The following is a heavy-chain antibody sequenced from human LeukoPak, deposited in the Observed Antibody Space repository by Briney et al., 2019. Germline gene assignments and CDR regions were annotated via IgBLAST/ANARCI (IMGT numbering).Heavy chain of an antibody. Sequence: PGGSLRLSCAASGFTFSSYAMSWVRQAPGKGLEWVSAISGSGGSTYYADSVKGRFTISRDNSKNTLYLQMNSLRAEDTAVYYCAKAHLVAVAPPLSGWFDPWGQGTLVTVSS. V-gene: IGHV3-23*01. D-gene: IGHD6-19*01. CDR3: AKAHLVAVAPPLSGWFDP. CDR1: GFTFSSYA. J-gene: IGHJ5*02. CDR2: ISGSGGST.